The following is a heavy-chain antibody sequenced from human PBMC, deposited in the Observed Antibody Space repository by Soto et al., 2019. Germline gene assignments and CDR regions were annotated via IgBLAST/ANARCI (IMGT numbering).Heavy chain of an antibody. CDR3: ARLIAVAAAGVFDY. CDR1: GFTVSSNY. V-gene: IGHV3-53*04. D-gene: IGHD6-19*01. CDR2: IYSGGST. Sequence: GGSLRLSCAASGFTVSSNYMSWVRQAPGKGLEWVSVIYSGGSTYYADSVKGRFTISRHNSKNTLYLQMNSLRAEDTAVYYCARLIAVAAAGVFDYWGQGTLVTVSS. J-gene: IGHJ4*02.